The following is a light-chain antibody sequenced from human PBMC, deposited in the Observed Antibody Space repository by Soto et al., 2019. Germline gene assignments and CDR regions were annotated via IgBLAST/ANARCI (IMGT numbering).Light chain of an antibody. J-gene: IGLJ1*01. CDR1: GSNIGAGYD. CDR3: QSYDSSLSGFYV. CDR2: ANS. V-gene: IGLV1-40*01. Sequence: QSVLTQPPSVSGAPVQRVTISWTGSGSNIGAGYDVHWYQQLPGRAPKLLIYANSNRPSGVPDRFSGSRSGTSASLAITGLQAEDEADYSCQSYDSSLSGFYVFGTGTKVTVL.